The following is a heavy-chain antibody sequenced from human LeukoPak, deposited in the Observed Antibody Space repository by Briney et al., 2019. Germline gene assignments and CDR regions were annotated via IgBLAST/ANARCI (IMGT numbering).Heavy chain of an antibody. J-gene: IGHJ6*03. CDR1: GGSISIYY. Sequence: PSETLSLTCTVSGGSISIYYWSWIRQPAGKGLEWIGRIYTSGSTNYNPSLKSRVTISVDKSKNQFSLKLSSVTAADTAVYYSARDWVLLGATPPNYMDVWGKGTTVTVSS. CDR3: ARDWVLLGATPPNYMDV. CDR2: IYTSGST. V-gene: IGHV4-4*07. D-gene: IGHD1-26*01.